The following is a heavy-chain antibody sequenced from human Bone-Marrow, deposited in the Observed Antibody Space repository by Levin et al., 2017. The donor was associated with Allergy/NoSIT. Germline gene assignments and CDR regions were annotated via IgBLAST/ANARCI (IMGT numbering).Heavy chain of an antibody. CDR1: GGSISSAGYH. CDR2: ISYRGTT. CDR3: ARLDGYYFDY. J-gene: IGHJ4*02. Sequence: SQTLSLTCTVSGGSISSAGYHWTWIRQSPGKGLEWIGYISYRGTTYYNPSLKSRLTMSLYTSEQRFSLNLNSVTAADTAIYYCARLDGYYFDYWGQGTLVTVSS. D-gene: IGHD3-9*01. V-gene: IGHV4-31*03.